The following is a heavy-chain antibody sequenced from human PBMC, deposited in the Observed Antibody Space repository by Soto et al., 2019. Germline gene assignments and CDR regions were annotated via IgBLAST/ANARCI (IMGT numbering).Heavy chain of an antibody. J-gene: IGHJ4*02. Sequence: QVQLVQSGAEVKKPGASVKVSCKASGYTFTSYDINWVRQATGQGLELMGWMNPKSGNTGNAQKFQGRVTMTRNTSISTAYLELSSLRSEDTAVYYCARESTYFGDYWCQGTLVTVSS. CDR2: MNPKSGNT. CDR3: ARESTYFGDY. V-gene: IGHV1-8*01. D-gene: IGHD3-9*01. CDR1: GYTFTSYD.